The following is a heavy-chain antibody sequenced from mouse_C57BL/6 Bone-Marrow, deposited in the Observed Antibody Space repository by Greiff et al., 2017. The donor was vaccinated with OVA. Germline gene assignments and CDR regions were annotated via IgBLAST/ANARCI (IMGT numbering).Heavy chain of an antibody. Sequence: VKLMESGAELARPGASVKLSCKASGYTFTSYGISWVKQRTGQGLEWIGEIYPRSGNTYYNEKFKGKATLTADKSSSTAYMELRSLTSEDSAVYFCARYYGSSTWFAYWGQGTLVTVSA. J-gene: IGHJ3*01. CDR2: IYPRSGNT. V-gene: IGHV1-81*01. D-gene: IGHD1-1*01. CDR3: ARYYGSSTWFAY. CDR1: GYTFTSYG.